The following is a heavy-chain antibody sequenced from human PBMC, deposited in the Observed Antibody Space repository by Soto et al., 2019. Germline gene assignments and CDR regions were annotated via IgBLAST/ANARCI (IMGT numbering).Heavy chain of an antibody. D-gene: IGHD3-16*02. V-gene: IGHV4-30-4*01. CDR2: IYYSGST. CDR1: GGSISSGDYY. Sequence: PSETLSLTCTVSGGSISSGDYYWSWIRQPPGKGLEWIGYIYYSGSTYYNPSLKSRVTISVDTSKNQFSLKLSSVTAADTAVYYCARRVRRRTIDYWGQGTLVTVSS. J-gene: IGHJ4*02. CDR3: ARRVRRRTIDY.